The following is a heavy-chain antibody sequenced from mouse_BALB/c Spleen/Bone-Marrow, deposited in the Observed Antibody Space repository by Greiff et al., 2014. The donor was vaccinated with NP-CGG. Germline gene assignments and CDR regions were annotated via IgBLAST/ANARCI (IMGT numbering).Heavy chain of an antibody. J-gene: IGHJ2*01. Sequence: EVQLVESGGGLVQPGGSLKLSCAASGFTFSSYTMSWVRQTLEKRLEWVAYISNGGGSTYYPDTVKGRFTISRDDAKNTLYLQSSSLKAEDAAKYYCARRSAATYYFDYWGQGTTLTVSS. CDR2: ISNGGGST. CDR3: ARRSAATYYFDY. V-gene: IGHV5-12-2*01. CDR1: GFTFSSYT. D-gene: IGHD1-2*01.